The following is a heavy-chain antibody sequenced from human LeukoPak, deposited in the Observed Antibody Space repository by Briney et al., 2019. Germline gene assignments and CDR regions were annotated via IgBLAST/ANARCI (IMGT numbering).Heavy chain of an antibody. CDR3: AKDAAGPEH. Sequence: GLSLRLSCAVSGLTFSDYSMAWVRQAPAKGLFWVSGISAGGGSTYYAESVKGRFTISRDNSRNTLYLQMNSLSAEDTAVYYCAKDAAGPEHWGQGTLVTVSS. V-gene: IGHV3-23*01. J-gene: IGHJ4*02. D-gene: IGHD6-13*01. CDR1: GLTFSDYS. CDR2: ISAGGGST.